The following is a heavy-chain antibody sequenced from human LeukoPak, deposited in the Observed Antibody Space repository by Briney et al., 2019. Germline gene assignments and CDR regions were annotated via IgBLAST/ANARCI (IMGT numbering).Heavy chain of an antibody. D-gene: IGHD2-2*01. J-gene: IGHJ4*02. Sequence: ASVKVSCKASGYTFTSYYMHWVRQAPGQGLEWMGWINPNSGGTNYAQKFQGRVTMTRDTSISTAYMELSRLRSDDTAVYYCARGDYSSTSCFDYWGQGTLVTVSS. CDR3: ARGDYSSTSCFDY. CDR1: GYTFTSYY. CDR2: INPNSGGT. V-gene: IGHV1-2*02.